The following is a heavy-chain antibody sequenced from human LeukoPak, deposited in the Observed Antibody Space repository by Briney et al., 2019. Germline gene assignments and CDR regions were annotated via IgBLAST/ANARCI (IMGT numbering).Heavy chain of an antibody. CDR2: TTSSSGYT. V-gene: IGHV3-11*05. J-gene: IGHJ4*02. Sequence: PGGSLRLSCAASGFTVSSNYMSWVRQAPGKGLEWVSYTTSSSGYTDYADSVKGRFTISRDNAKNSLYLQMNSLRAEDTAMYYCARASYDILTGYFDYWGQGTLVTVSS. CDR1: GFTVSSNY. CDR3: ARASYDILTGYFDY. D-gene: IGHD3-9*01.